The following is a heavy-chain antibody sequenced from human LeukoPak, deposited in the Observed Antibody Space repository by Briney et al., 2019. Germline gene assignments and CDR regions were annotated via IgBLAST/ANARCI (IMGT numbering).Heavy chain of an antibody. CDR1: GFTFSSYS. CDR3: ARGDYDYVWGSYRYYYFDY. J-gene: IGHJ4*02. Sequence: GGSLRLSCAASGFTFSSYSTNWVRQAPGKGLEWVSYISSSSSTIYYADSVKGRFTISRDNAKNSLYLQMNSLRAEDTAVYYCARGDYDYVWGSYRYYYFDYWGQGTLVTVSS. CDR2: ISSSSSTI. V-gene: IGHV3-48*01. D-gene: IGHD3-16*02.